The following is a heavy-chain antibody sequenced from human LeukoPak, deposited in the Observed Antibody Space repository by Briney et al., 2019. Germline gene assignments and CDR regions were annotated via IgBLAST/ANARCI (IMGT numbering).Heavy chain of an antibody. J-gene: IGHJ5*02. CDR1: GFTVSDNY. Sequence: GGSLRLSCAASGFTVSDNYMSWVRQVPGKGLEWVSVMYSRGDTYYADSVKGRFTFSRDISKNTLYLQMNGLGTEDTAMYYCARDAPQVPAAGVLASWGQGTLVTVSS. D-gene: IGHD6-13*01. V-gene: IGHV3-53*01. CDR2: MYSRGDT. CDR3: ARDAPQVPAAGVLAS.